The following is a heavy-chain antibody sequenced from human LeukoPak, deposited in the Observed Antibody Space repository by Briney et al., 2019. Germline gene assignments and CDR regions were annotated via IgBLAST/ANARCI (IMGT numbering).Heavy chain of an antibody. CDR1: GGTFSSYA. Sequence: SVKVSCKASGGTFSSYAISWVRQAPGQGLEWMGGIIPIFGTANYAQKFQGRVTITTDESTSAAYMELSSLRSEDTAVYYCARNREDWAYYYYMDVWGKGTTVTVSS. D-gene: IGHD1-14*01. V-gene: IGHV1-69*05. CDR3: ARNREDWAYYYYMDV. CDR2: IIPIFGTA. J-gene: IGHJ6*03.